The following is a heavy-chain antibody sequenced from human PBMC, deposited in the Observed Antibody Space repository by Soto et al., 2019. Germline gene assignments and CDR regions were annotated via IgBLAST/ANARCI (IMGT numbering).Heavy chain of an antibody. CDR3: ARGLVESTSYLYDY. CDR1: GGTFSSYA. J-gene: IGHJ4*02. D-gene: IGHD2-2*01. V-gene: IGHV1-69*13. Sequence: SVKVSCKASGGTFSSYAISWVRQAPGQGLEWMGGIIPIFGTANYAQKFQGRVTITADESTNTAYMELSSLRSEDTAVYYCARGLVESTSYLYDYWGQGTLVTVSS. CDR2: IIPIFGTA.